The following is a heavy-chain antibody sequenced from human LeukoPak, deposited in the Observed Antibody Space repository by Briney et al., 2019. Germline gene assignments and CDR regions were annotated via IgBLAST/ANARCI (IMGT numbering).Heavy chain of an antibody. V-gene: IGHV1-18*01. D-gene: IGHD2-15*01. CDR1: GYTFTSYG. CDR3: ARDRVLGYCSGGSCYPPEIFQH. Sequence: GASVKVSCKASGYTFTSYGISWVRQAPGQGLEWMGWISAYNGNTNYAQKLQGRVTMTTDTSTSTAFMELRSLRSDDTAVYYCARDRVLGYCSGGSCYPPEIFQHWGQGTLVTVSS. J-gene: IGHJ1*01. CDR2: ISAYNGNT.